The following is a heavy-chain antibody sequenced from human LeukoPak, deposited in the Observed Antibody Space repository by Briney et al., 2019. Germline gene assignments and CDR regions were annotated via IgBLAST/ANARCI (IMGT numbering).Heavy chain of an antibody. CDR3: AKTGIVGATTPFDY. CDR1: GFTFGSYS. J-gene: IGHJ4*02. V-gene: IGHV3-30*02. D-gene: IGHD1-26*01. Sequence: GGSLRLSCAASGFTFGSYSMHWVRQAPGKGLEWVAFIRYDGSNKYYADSVKGRFTISRDNSKNTLYLQMNSLRAEDTAVYYCAKTGIVGATTPFDYWGQGTLVTVSS. CDR2: IRYDGSNK.